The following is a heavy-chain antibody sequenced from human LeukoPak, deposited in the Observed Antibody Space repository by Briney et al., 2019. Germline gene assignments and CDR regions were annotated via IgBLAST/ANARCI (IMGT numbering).Heavy chain of an antibody. D-gene: IGHD3-9*01. CDR2: IYSGGST. Sequence: GSLRLSCAASGLTVSSNYMSWVRQAPGKGLEWISVIYSGGSTYYADSVKGRFTISRDNSKNTLYLQMNSLRAEDTAVYYCARELLNGDAFDIWGQGTMVTVSS. V-gene: IGHV3-53*01. CDR1: GLTVSSNY. J-gene: IGHJ3*02. CDR3: ARELLNGDAFDI.